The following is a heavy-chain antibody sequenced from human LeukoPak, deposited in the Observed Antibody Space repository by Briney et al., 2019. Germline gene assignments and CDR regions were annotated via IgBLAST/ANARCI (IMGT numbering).Heavy chain of an antibody. CDR2: IYYGGNT. CDR3: AALSGVGVKIGFDY. V-gene: IGHV3-66*01. D-gene: IGHD1-26*01. CDR1: GFTVSSNH. J-gene: IGHJ4*02. Sequence: GGSLRLSCAASGFTVSSNHMNWVRQAPGKGLEWVSIIYYGGNTFYADSMKGRFTISRDNSKNTLYLQINSLRAEDTAVYYCAALSGVGVKIGFDYWGQGALVVVSS.